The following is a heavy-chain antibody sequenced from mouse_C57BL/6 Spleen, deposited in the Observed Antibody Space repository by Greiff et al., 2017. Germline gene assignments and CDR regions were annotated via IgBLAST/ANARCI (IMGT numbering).Heavy chain of an antibody. CDR2: IYPGSGST. CDR1: GYTFTSYW. D-gene: IGHD2-4*01. J-gene: IGHJ1*03. CDR3: ARLYDYDDGLWYFDV. V-gene: IGHV1-55*01. Sequence: QVQLQQPGAELVKPGASVKMSCKASGYTFTSYWITWVKQRPGQGLAWIGDIYPGSGSTNYNEKFKSKATLTVDTSSSTAYMQLSSLTSEDSAVYYCARLYDYDDGLWYFDVWGTGTTVTVSS.